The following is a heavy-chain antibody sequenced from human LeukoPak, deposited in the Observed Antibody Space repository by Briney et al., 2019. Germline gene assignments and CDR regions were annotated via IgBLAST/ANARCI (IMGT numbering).Heavy chain of an antibody. CDR2: IRYDGSNK. CDR1: GFTFSSYG. Sequence: GGSLRLSCAASGFTFSSYGMHWVRQAPGKGLEWVAFIRYDGSNKYYADSVKGRFTISRDNSKNTLYLQMNSLRAEDTAVYYCARTLYDYSNHNWFDPWGQGTLVTVSS. V-gene: IGHV3-30*02. CDR3: ARTLYDYSNHNWFDP. J-gene: IGHJ5*02. D-gene: IGHD4-11*01.